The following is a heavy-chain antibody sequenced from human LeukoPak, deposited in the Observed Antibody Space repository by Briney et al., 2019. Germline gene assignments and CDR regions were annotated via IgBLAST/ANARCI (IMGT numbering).Heavy chain of an antibody. CDR1: GGSISSNSYY. V-gene: IGHV4-61*05. Sequence: SETLSLTCTISGGSISSNSYYWGWIRQSPGKGLEWIGYIYYTGSTSYNPSLRSRVTISVDTSKNQFSLKLSSVTAADTAVYYCARDQDTAMVNHWGQGTLVTVSS. CDR3: ARDQDTAMVNH. D-gene: IGHD5-18*01. CDR2: IYYTGST. J-gene: IGHJ5*02.